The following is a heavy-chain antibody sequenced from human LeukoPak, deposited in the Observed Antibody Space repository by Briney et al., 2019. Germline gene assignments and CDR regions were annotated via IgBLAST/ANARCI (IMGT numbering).Heavy chain of an antibody. CDR1: GGSISTTSYF. Sequence: SETLSLTCTVSGGSISTTSYFWAWIRQPPGEGLEWIGSIYYSGTTYFNSSLKSRVTISVERSKNHFSLKLSSVTVADTALYYCARVYSSTHNWFDTWGQGIQVTVSS. J-gene: IGHJ5*02. CDR2: IYYSGTT. CDR3: ARVYSSTHNWFDT. D-gene: IGHD6-19*01. V-gene: IGHV4-39*07.